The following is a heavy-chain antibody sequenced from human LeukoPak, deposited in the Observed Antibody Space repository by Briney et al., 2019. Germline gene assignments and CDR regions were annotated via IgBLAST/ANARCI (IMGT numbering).Heavy chain of an antibody. Sequence: SETLSLTCTVSGGSISSGDYYWSWIRQPPEKGLEWIGYIYYSGSTYYNPSLKSRVTISVDTSKNQFSLKLSSVTAADTAVYYCARDSSSWYSYGMDVWGKGTTVTVSS. CDR2: IYYSGST. J-gene: IGHJ6*04. D-gene: IGHD6-13*01. CDR1: GGSISSGDYY. V-gene: IGHV4-30-4*01. CDR3: ARDSSSWYSYGMDV.